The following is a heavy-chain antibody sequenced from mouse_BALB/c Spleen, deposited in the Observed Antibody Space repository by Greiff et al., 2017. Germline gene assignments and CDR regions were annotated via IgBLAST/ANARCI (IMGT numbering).Heavy chain of an antibody. CDR2: INSNGGST. D-gene: IGHD2-10*02. Sequence: EVKLVESGGGLVKLGGSLKLSCAASGFTFSSYYMSWVRQTPEKRLELVAAINSNGGSTYYPDTVKGRFTISRDNAKNTLYLQMSSLKSEDTALYYCARHEYVNYRYAMDYWGQGTSVTVSS. J-gene: IGHJ4*01. V-gene: IGHV5-6-2*01. CDR1: GFTFSSYY. CDR3: ARHEYVNYRYAMDY.